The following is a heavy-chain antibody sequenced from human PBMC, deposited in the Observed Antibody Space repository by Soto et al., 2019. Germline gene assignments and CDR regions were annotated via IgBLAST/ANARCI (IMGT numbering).Heavy chain of an antibody. CDR3: ARVGVGLAAPRVWPY. J-gene: IGHJ4*02. V-gene: IGHV1-18*01. CDR1: GYTFTSYG. CDR2: INPYNGNT. D-gene: IGHD6-13*01. Sequence: ASVKVSCKASGYTFTSYGISWVRQAPGQGLEWMAWINPYNGNTKYAEKFLGRVTVTTDTSTATAYMEVRSLTSGDTAVFYCARVGVGLAAPRVWPYWGQGTPVTVSS.